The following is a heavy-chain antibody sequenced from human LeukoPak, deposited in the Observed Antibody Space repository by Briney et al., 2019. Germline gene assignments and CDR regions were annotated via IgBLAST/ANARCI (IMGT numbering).Heavy chain of an antibody. CDR1: GFTFSSYA. V-gene: IGHV3-30*04. J-gene: IGHJ4*02. Sequence: GRSLRLSCAASGFTFSSYAMHWVRQAPGKGLEWVAVISYDGSNKYYADSVKGRFTISRDNSKNTLYLQMNSLRAEDTAMYYCARNLPGFDYWGQGTLVTVSS. CDR2: ISYDGSNK. CDR3: ARNLPGFDY.